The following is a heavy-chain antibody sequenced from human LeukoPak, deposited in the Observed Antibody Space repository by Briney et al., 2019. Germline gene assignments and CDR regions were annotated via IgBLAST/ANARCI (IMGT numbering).Heavy chain of an antibody. CDR1: GYTLTELS. Sequence: ASVKVSCKVSGYTLTELSMHWVRQAPGKGLEWMGGFDPEDGETIYAQKFQGRVTMTEDTSTDTAYMELSSLRSEDTAVYYCFLNYYDSSGYEYWGQGTLVTVSS. D-gene: IGHD3-22*01. CDR3: FLNYYDSSGYEY. J-gene: IGHJ4*02. V-gene: IGHV1-24*01. CDR2: FDPEDGET.